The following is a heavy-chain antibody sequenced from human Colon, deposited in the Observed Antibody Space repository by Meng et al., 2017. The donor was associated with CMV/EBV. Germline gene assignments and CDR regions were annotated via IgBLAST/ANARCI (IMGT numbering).Heavy chain of an antibody. CDR1: GGSFSDYY. CDR2: IDHSGST. D-gene: IGHD3/OR15-3a*01. Sequence: CAVYGGSFSDYYWTWIRQSPGKGLEWIGDIDHSGSTHYNPSLKSRITMSVDTSKNQFSLNLSSVTAADTAVYSCARVGLPDRFFDSWGQGTLVTVSS. V-gene: IGHV4-34*01. CDR3: ARVGLPDRFFDS. J-gene: IGHJ4*02.